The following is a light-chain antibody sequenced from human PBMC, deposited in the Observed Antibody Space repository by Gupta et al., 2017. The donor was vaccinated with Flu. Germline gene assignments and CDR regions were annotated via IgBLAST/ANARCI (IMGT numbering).Light chain of an antibody. CDR3: AAWDDSLNGPV. J-gene: IGLJ3*02. V-gene: IGLV1-44*01. CDR1: SSNIGRNT. Sequence: QSVLPQPPSASGTPGQRVNIPCSGSSSNIGRNTVNWYQQLPGTAPKLLIYRNNQRPSGVPDRFSGSKSGTSASLAISGLQSENEADYYCAAWDDSLNGPVFGGGTKLTVL. CDR2: RNN.